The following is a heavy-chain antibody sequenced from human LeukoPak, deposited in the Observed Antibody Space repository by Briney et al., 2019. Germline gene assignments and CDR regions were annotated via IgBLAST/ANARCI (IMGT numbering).Heavy chain of an antibody. Sequence: KISFKGSGYRFTSYAISWVRQAPGQGLEWMGRIIPIFGTANYAQKFQGRVTITTDESTSTAYMELSSLRSEDTAVYYCARPARSCSGGSCHTLYFDYWGQGTLVTVSS. D-gene: IGHD2-15*01. CDR2: IIPIFGTA. J-gene: IGHJ4*02. CDR1: GYRFTSYA. V-gene: IGHV1-69*05. CDR3: ARPARSCSGGSCHTLYFDY.